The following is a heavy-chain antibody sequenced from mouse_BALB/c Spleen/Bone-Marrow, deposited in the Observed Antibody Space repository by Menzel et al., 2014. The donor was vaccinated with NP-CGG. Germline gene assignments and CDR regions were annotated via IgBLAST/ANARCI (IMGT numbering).Heavy chain of an antibody. D-gene: IGHD1-1*01. V-gene: IGHV14-3*02. CDR3: ANYYYGSSLFAY. Sequence: EVQLVESGAELVKPGASVKLSCTASGFNIKDTYMHWVKQRPEQGLEWIGRIDPANGNTKYDPKFQGKATITADTPSNTAYLQLSSLTSEDTAVYYCANYYYGSSLFAYWGQGTLVTVSA. J-gene: IGHJ3*01. CDR1: GFNIKDTY. CDR2: IDPANGNT.